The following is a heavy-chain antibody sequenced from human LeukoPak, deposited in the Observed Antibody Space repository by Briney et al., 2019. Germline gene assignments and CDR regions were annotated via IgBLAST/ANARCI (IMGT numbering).Heavy chain of an antibody. Sequence: SETLSLTCAVSSGSIFNSNWWSWVRQPPGKGLEWIGQIFHSGSTSYSPSLKSRVTISVDKSKNQFSLKLSSVTAADTAVYYCARGPGYNWFDPWGQGTLVTVSS. CDR1: SGSIFNSNW. CDR2: IFHSGST. V-gene: IGHV4-4*02. J-gene: IGHJ5*02. CDR3: ARGPGYNWFDP.